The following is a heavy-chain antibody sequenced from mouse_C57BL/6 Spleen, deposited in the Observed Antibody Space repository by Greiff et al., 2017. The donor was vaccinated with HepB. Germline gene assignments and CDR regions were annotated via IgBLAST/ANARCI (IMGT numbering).Heavy chain of an antibody. Sequence: EVQLVESGPGLVKPSQSLSLTCSVTGYSITSGYYWNWIRQFPGNKLEWMGYISYDGSNNYNPSLKNRISITRDTSKNQFFLKLNSVTTEDTATYYCAHLGRGYFDYWGQGTTLTVSS. CDR3: AHLGRGYFDY. J-gene: IGHJ2*01. CDR2: ISYDGSN. D-gene: IGHD4-1*01. CDR1: GYSITSGYY. V-gene: IGHV3-6*01.